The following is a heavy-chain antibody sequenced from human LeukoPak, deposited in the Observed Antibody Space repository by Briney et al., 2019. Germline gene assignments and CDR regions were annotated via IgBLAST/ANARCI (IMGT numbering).Heavy chain of an antibody. D-gene: IGHD4-23*01. CDR1: GYSFTSYW. Sequence: GGSLKISCKGSGYSFTSYWIGWVRQMPGKGLEWVGIIYPGDSDTRYSPSFQGQVTISADKSISTAYLQWSSLKASDTAMYYCARISATVVTPFDYWGQGTLVTVSS. V-gene: IGHV5-51*01. J-gene: IGHJ4*02. CDR2: IYPGDSDT. CDR3: ARISATVVTPFDY.